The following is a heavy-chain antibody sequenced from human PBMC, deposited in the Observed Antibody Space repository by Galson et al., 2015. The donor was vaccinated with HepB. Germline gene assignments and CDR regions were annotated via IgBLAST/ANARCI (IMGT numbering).Heavy chain of an antibody. CDR2: ISSRTNYR. J-gene: IGHJ5*01. V-gene: IGHV3-11*06. D-gene: IGHD5-18*01. Sequence: SLRLSCAASGFTFSDYYLSWIRQAPGKGLEWVSYISSRTNYRKYADSVKGRFVISRDDAKNSLYLQMNSLRVDDTAVYYCARDLGPSYDSGGGFDSWGQGTLVTVSS. CDR3: ARDLGPSYDSGGGFDS. CDR1: GFTFSDYY.